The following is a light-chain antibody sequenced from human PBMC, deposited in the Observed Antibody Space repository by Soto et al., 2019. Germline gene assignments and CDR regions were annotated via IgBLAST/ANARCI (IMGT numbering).Light chain of an antibody. CDR2: DVS. J-gene: IGLJ1*01. CDR1: SSDIGGFRY. CDR3: SSYIGYNNDLV. V-gene: IGLV2-8*01. Sequence: QSALTQPPSASGSPGQSVTISCTGTSSDIGGFRYVSWYQQYPGKAPKLIISDVSKRPSGVPDRFSASKSGNTASLTVSGLQAEDEAEYYCSSYIGYNNDLVFGPGTKLTVL.